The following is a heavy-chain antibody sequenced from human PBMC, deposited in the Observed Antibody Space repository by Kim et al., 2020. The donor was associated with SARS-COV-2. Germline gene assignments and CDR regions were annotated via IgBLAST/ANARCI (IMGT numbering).Heavy chain of an antibody. D-gene: IGHD2-21*01. CDR2: IYYSGST. V-gene: IGHV4-59*01. CDR1: GGSISSYY. CDR3: ARKSGSGFLWFDP. J-gene: IGHJ5*02. Sequence: SETLSLTCTVSGGSISSYYWSWIRQPPGKGLEWIGYIYYSGSTNYNPSLKSRVTISVDTSKNQFSLKLSSVTAADTAVYYCARKSGSGFLWFDPWGQGTLVTVSS.